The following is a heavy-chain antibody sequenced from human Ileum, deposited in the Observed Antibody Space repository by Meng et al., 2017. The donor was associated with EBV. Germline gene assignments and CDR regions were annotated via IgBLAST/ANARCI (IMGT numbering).Heavy chain of an antibody. J-gene: IGHJ4*02. CDR2: IYHSGST. Sequence: QGQRKERGPGVWHTPGLRSLTYAVSGASITSSNWWIWVRHPPGKGLEWIGEIYHSGSTNYNPSLKSRVTISVDKSKNQFSLNLSSVTAADTAVYYCARVGQWLPIDYWGQGTLVTVSS. CDR1: GASITSSNW. CDR3: ARVGQWLPIDY. D-gene: IGHD6-19*01. V-gene: IGHV4-4*03.